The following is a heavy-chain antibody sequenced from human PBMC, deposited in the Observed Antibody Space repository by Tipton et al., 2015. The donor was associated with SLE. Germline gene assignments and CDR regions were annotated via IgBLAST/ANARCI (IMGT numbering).Heavy chain of an antibody. CDR3: AREVTGIQLGDY. CDR2: INHSGST. D-gene: IGHD5-18*01. Sequence: TLSLTCAVSGGSISSSSYYWGWIRQPPGKGLEWIGEINHSGSTNYNPSLKSRVTISVDTSKNQFSLKLSSVTAADTAVYYCAREVTGIQLGDYWGQGTLVTVSS. J-gene: IGHJ4*02. V-gene: IGHV4-39*07. CDR1: GGSISSSSYY.